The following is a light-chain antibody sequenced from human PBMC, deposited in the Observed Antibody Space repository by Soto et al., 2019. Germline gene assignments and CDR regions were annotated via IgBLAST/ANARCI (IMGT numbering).Light chain of an antibody. CDR2: GVS. V-gene: IGKV3-20*01. Sequence: EIVLTQSPGTLSLSPGERATLSCRASQSVSHNYIAWYQQRPGQAPRLLLYGVSTRAPGVPDRFSGSGSGTDFTLTIFTLVLEDFAVYFCQHYGSSQFTFGPGTKVDIK. CDR3: QHYGSSQFT. J-gene: IGKJ3*01. CDR1: QSVSHNY.